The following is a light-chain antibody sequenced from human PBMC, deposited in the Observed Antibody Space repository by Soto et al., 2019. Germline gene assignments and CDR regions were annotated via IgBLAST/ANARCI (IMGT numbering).Light chain of an antibody. CDR1: SSNIGSNP. CDR3: AAWDASLYGPV. Sequence: QSVLTQPPSASGTPGQRVAISCSGSSSNIGSNPVNWYQQLPGAAPKLLIHSNNQRPSGVPDRFSGSKSGTSASLAISGLQSEDEADFYCAAWDASLYGPVFGGGTQLTVL. J-gene: IGLJ2*01. V-gene: IGLV1-44*01. CDR2: SNN.